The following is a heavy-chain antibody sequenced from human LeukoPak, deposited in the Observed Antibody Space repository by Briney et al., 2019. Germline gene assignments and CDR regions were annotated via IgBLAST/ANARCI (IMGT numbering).Heavy chain of an antibody. Sequence: SETLSLTCTVSGGSISSYYWSWIRQPAGKGLEWIGRIYTSGSTNYNPSLKSRVTMSVDTSKNQFSLKLSSVTAADTAVYYCARDKRVDCSSTSCYKSLDYWGQGTLVTVSS. D-gene: IGHD2-2*02. CDR3: ARDKRVDCSSTSCYKSLDY. CDR2: IYTSGST. CDR1: GGSISSYY. J-gene: IGHJ4*02. V-gene: IGHV4-4*07.